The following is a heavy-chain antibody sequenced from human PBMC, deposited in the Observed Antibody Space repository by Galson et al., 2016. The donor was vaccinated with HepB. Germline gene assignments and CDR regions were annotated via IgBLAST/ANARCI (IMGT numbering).Heavy chain of an antibody. J-gene: IGHJ4*02. CDR3: GRNVPFN. Sequence: SLRLSCAASGFTFGDHYMDWVRQAPGKGLEWVSLIYSGGERRYADSVKGRFTISRDNSKNTVYLQMNSLRVEDTAMYYCGRNVPFNWGQGTLVTVSS. CDR2: IYSGGER. CDR1: GFTFGDHY. V-gene: IGHV3-53*01.